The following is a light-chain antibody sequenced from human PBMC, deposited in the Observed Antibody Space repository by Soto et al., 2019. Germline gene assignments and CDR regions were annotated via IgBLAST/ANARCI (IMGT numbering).Light chain of an antibody. CDR3: CSFAGRGSI. V-gene: IGLV2-23*02. J-gene: IGLJ2*01. CDR1: SSDVGSYEF. CDR2: EVT. Sequence: QSALTHPASVSGAPGQSITTACTATSSDVGSYEFVSWFQQPPVKVPRLIIYEVTKRPSGISGRFFGSKSGNTASLTISSLQSEDEADYFCCSFAGRGSIFVGGTKVTVL.